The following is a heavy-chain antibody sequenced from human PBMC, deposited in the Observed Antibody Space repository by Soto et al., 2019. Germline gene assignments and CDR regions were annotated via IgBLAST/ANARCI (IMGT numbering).Heavy chain of an antibody. D-gene: IGHD4-17*01. Sequence: QVHLVESGGGMVQPGTSLRLSCAASGLTFSNYAMHWVRQAPGKGLEWVAFISYDGTNRCYPDSVKGRFTISRDNSKNPLSLQMTSLKTEDTAVYYCARESSSTVTTGGGGSAKDYWGQGTLVTVSS. J-gene: IGHJ4*02. CDR3: ARESSSTVTTGGGGSAKDY. CDR2: ISYDGTNR. V-gene: IGHV3-30-3*01. CDR1: GLTFSNYA.